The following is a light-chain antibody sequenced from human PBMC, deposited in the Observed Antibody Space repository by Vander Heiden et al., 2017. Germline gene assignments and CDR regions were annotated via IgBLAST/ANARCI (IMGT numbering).Light chain of an antibody. CDR2: DAS. CDR1: QSGKSY. V-gene: IGKV3-11*01. CDR3: QQRSKWPPT. Sequence: EILFTHSPPTLSLSPGERAATSCRASQSGKSYLAWYQRKPEQAPRLLRDDASNRATGVPARFRGSGSGTDFTLTISSLETEECAVYDCQQRSKWPPTFGGGTKVEIK. J-gene: IGKJ4*01.